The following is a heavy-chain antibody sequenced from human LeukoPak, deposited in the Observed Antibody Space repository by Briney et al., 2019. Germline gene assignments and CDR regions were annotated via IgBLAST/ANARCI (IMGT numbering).Heavy chain of an antibody. CDR2: MNPNSGNT. V-gene: IGHV1-8*03. D-gene: IGHD3-3*01. Sequence: ASVKVSCKASGYTFTSYDINWVRQATGQGLEWMGWMNPNSGNTGYAQKFQGRVTITRNTSISTAYMELSSLRSEDTAVYYCARGHFDFWSGYKNPTMDVWGKGTTVIVSS. CDR3: ARGHFDFWSGYKNPTMDV. J-gene: IGHJ6*04. CDR1: GYTFTSYD.